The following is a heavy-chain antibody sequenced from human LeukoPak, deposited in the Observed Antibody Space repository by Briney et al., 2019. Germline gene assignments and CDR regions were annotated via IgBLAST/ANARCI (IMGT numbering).Heavy chain of an antibody. CDR1: GGSISSSY. V-gene: IGHV4-59*08. Sequence: SETLSLTCTVSGGSISSSYWSWFRQPPGKRLEWIGYIYYSGSTNYNPSLKSRVTISVDTSKNHFSLRLTSVTAADTAVYYCATVLLEAPVYYYGMDVWGQGTMVTVSS. CDR2: IYYSGST. D-gene: IGHD1-1*01. CDR3: ATVLLEAPVYYYGMDV. J-gene: IGHJ6*02.